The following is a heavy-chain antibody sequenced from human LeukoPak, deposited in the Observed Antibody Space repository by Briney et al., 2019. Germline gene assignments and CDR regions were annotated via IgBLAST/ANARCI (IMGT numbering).Heavy chain of an antibody. V-gene: IGHV3-64D*09. CDR1: GFTFSNYA. Sequence: PGGSLRLSCSTSGFTFSNYALHWVRQAPGKGLEFVSGISNNGDITYDADSVKGRFTISRDNSKNTLYLQMSSLRLEDTAVYYCVKTAAGRYDYWGQGTLVTVSS. D-gene: IGHD6-13*01. CDR3: VKTAAGRYDY. J-gene: IGHJ4*02. CDR2: ISNNGDIT.